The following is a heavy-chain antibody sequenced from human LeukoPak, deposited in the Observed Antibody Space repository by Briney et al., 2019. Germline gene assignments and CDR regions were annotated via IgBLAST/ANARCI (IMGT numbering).Heavy chain of an antibody. CDR2: IYYSGST. Sequence: SETLSLTCTVSGGSISSYYWSWIRQHPGKGLEWIGYIYYSGSTYYNPSLKSRVTISVDTSKNQFSLKLSSVTAADTAVYYCARGGGHDYGDYEIYAFDIWGQGTMVTVSS. J-gene: IGHJ3*02. V-gene: IGHV4-59*06. CDR3: ARGGGHDYGDYEIYAFDI. D-gene: IGHD4-17*01. CDR1: GGSISSYY.